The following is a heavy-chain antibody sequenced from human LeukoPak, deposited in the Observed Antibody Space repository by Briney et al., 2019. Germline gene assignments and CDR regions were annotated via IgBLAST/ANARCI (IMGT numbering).Heavy chain of an antibody. CDR2: IYSGGNT. CDR3: AGSLAYCGGDCRLGDY. CDR1: GFTFTTYA. Sequence: GGSLRLSCAASGFTFTTYAVHWVRQAPGKGLEWVSVIYSGGNTYYADSVKGRFTISRDNSKNTLYLQMNSLRAEDTAVYYCAGSLAYCGGDCRLGDYWGQGTLVTVSS. V-gene: IGHV3-66*01. D-gene: IGHD2-21*02. J-gene: IGHJ4*02.